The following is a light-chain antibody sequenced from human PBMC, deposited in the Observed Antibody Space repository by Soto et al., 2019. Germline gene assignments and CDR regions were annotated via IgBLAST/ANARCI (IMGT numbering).Light chain of an antibody. Sequence: QLVLTQSSSASASLGASVKLTCTLSSGHSSYAIAWHQQQPEKGPRYLMKLNSDGSHSKGDGIPDRFSGSSSGAERYLTISSLQSEDEADYYCQSWGTGIHYVFVTGTKLTVL. CDR1: SGHSSYA. J-gene: IGLJ1*01. V-gene: IGLV4-69*01. CDR3: QSWGTGIHYV. CDR2: LNSDGSH.